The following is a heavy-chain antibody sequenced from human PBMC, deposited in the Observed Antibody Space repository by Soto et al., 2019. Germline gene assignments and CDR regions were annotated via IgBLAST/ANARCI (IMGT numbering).Heavy chain of an antibody. CDR2: IVVGSGNT. V-gene: IGHV1-58*01. J-gene: IGHJ4*02. D-gene: IGHD2-21*02. CDR3: AAEIYSGGDCCHFDY. Sequence: QVQVVQSGPEVRNPGTSVKVSCKTSGFTFTNSAVQWVRQARGQRLEWIGWIVVGSGNTNYLQNLHGRITITRDTATGTAYMELGGLRSEDTAMYYCAAEIYSGGDCCHFDYWGQGTLVTVSS. CDR1: GFTFTNSA.